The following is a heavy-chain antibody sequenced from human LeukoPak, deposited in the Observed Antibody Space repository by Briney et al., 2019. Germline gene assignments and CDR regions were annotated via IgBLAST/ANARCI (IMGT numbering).Heavy chain of an antibody. Sequence: TGGPRSLPWAAPGFTFSSYWMHWVRQAPGKGLVWVSRIKTDGSSTDYADSVKGRFTISRDNAKNTMYLQMNSLRAEDTAVYYCARGVSGTGPDIWGLGTMVTVSS. J-gene: IGHJ3*02. CDR2: IKTDGSST. CDR1: GFTFSSYW. CDR3: ARGVSGTGPDI. D-gene: IGHD5/OR15-5a*01. V-gene: IGHV3-74*01.